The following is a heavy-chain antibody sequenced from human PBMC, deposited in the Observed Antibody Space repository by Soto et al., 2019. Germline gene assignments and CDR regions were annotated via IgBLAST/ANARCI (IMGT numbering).Heavy chain of an antibody. D-gene: IGHD4-17*01. V-gene: IGHV1-69*01. J-gene: IGHJ6*02. Sequence: QVQLVQSGAEVKKPGSSVKVSCKASGGTFSSYAISWVRQAPGQGLEWMGGIIPIFGTANYAQKFQGRVTVTAGESTGTADMELSSLRSEDTAVYYCARGSGGTTVAFGMDVWGQGTTVTVSS. CDR1: GGTFSSYA. CDR3: ARGSGGTTVAFGMDV. CDR2: IIPIFGTA.